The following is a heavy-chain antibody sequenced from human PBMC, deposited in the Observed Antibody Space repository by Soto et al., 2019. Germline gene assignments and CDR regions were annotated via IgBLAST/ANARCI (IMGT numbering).Heavy chain of an antibody. CDR1: GGTFSSYT. Sequence: GASVKVSCKASGGTFSSYTISWVRQAPGQGLEWMGRIIPILGIANYAQKFQGRVTITADKSTSTAYMELSSLRSEDTAVYYCARDCPGSGWRNAFDIWGQGTMVTVSS. CDR2: IIPILGIA. CDR3: ARDCPGSGWRNAFDI. V-gene: IGHV1-69*04. D-gene: IGHD6-19*01. J-gene: IGHJ3*02.